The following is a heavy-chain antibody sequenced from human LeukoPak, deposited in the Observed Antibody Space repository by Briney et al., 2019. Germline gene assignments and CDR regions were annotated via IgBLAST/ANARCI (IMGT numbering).Heavy chain of an antibody. CDR2: INPNTGGT. J-gene: IGHJ4*02. D-gene: IGHD3-22*01. V-gene: IGHV1-2*02. Sequence: ASVKVSCKASGYTFTGYYMHWVRQAPGQGPEWMGWINPNTGGTNYAQKFQGRVTMTRDTSISTAYMDLTRLTSDDTAVYYCARGERYDSSGYPDSWGQGTLVTVSS. CDR3: ARGERYDSSGYPDS. CDR1: GYTFTGYY.